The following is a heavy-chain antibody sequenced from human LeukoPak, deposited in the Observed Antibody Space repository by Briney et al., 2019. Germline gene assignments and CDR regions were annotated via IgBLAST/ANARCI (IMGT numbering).Heavy chain of an antibody. CDR2: IYSDDRT. V-gene: IGHV3-53*01. CDR1: GFTFSSFA. D-gene: IGHD3-22*01. CDR3: TRDEDYYDSSGPDV. J-gene: IGHJ6*04. Sequence: PGGSLRLSCAASGFTFSSFAMSWVRQAPGKGLEWVSVIYSDDRTYYADSVKGRFTISRDNSKNTLYLQMNSLRAEDTAVYYCTRDEDYYDSSGPDVWGKGTTVTVSS.